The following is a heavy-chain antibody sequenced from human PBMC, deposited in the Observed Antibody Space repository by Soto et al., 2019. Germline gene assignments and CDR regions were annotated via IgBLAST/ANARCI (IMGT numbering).Heavy chain of an antibody. CDR3: ARKYGIPVAGTFDY. D-gene: IGHD6-19*01. CDR1: GYSVSDSNW. CDR2: FYNSGST. V-gene: IGHV4-28*01. J-gene: IGHJ4*02. Sequence: PSETLSLTCAVSGYSVSDSNWWGWIRQPPGKGLEWMGHFYNSGSTYYKSSLKGRVTMSIDTSKNQFSLRLYSVTAVDTAVYYCARKYGIPVAGTFDYWGQGILVTVSS.